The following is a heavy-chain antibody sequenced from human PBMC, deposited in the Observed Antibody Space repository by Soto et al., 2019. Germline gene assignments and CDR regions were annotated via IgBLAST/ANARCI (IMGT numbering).Heavy chain of an antibody. Sequence: GASVKVSCKASGYTFTSYGISWVRQAPGQGLEWMGWISAYNGNTNYAQKLQGRVTMTTDTSTSTAYMELRSLRSDDTAVYYCARDNNFGGSWRYTNYYYYYMDVWGKGTTVTVSS. CDR1: GYTFTSYG. CDR3: ARDNNFGGSWRYTNYYYYYMDV. CDR2: ISAYNGNT. J-gene: IGHJ6*03. D-gene: IGHD3-16*01. V-gene: IGHV1-18*01.